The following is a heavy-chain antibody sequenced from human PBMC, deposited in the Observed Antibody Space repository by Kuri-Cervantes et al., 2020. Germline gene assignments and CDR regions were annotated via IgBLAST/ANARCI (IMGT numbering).Heavy chain of an antibody. D-gene: IGHD3-9*01. CDR1: GGSISSYY. CDR3: ARLLRYFDRLSQNRAFDI. CDR2: IYYSGST. J-gene: IGHJ3*02. V-gene: IGHV4-59*12. Sequence: GSLRLSCTVSGGSISSYYWSWIRQPPGKGLEWIGYIYYSGSTNYNPSLKSRVTISVDTSKNQFSLKLSSVTAADTAVYYCARLLRYFDRLSQNRAFDIWGQGTMVTVSS.